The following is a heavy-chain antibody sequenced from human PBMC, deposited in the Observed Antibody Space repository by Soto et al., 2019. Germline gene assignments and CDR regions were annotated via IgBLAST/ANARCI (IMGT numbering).Heavy chain of an antibody. CDR3: ARVVLWDDFVKHYGRYYYGMDV. Sequence: QVQLQESGPGLVKPSQTLSLTCTVSGGSISSGDYYWSWIRQPPGKGLEWIGYIYYSGRTYYNPSLKSRVTLSVDTSKNQFSLKLSSVTAADTAVYYCARVVLWDDFVKHYGRYYYGMDVWGQGTTVTVSS. CDR1: GGSISSGDYY. D-gene: IGHD3-3*01. J-gene: IGHJ6*02. CDR2: IYYSGRT. V-gene: IGHV4-30-4*01.